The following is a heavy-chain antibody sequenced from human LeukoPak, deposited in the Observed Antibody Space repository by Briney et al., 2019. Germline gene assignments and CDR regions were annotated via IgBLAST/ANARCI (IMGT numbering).Heavy chain of an antibody. V-gene: IGHV3-21*01. D-gene: IGHD3-3*01. J-gene: IGHJ6*03. Sequence: GGSLRLSCAASGFTFSSYSMNWVRHAPGKGLEGVSSISSSSSYIYYADSVKGRFTISRDNAKNSLYLQMNSLRAEDTAVYYCARTLLRFLEGSYYYNMDVWGKGTTVTVSS. CDR3: ARTLLRFLEGSYYYNMDV. CDR2: ISSSSSYI. CDR1: GFTFSSYS.